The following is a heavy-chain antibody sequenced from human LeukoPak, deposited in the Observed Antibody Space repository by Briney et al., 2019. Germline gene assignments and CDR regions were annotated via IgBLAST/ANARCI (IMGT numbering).Heavy chain of an antibody. D-gene: IGHD6-19*01. J-gene: IGHJ6*02. CDR1: GFTVSSNY. V-gene: IGHV3-53*01. Sequence: GGSLRLSCAASGFTVSSNYMSWVRQAPGKGLEWVSVIYSGGSTYYADSVKGRFTISRDNAKNSLYLQMNSLRAEDTAVYYCARDHRAIAVAGTGIYYYYGMDVWGQGTTVTVSS. CDR2: IYSGGST. CDR3: ARDHRAIAVAGTGIYYYYGMDV.